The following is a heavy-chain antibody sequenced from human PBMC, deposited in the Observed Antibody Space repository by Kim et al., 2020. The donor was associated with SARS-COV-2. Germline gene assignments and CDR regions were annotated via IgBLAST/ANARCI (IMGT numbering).Heavy chain of an antibody. V-gene: IGHV4-61*02. CDR2: IYTSGST. CDR3: ARESTRYYGSGSYDY. Sequence: SETLSLTCTVSGGSISSGSYYWSWIRQPAGKGLEWIGRIYTSGSTNYNPSLKSRVTISVDTSKNQFSLKLSSVTAADTAVYYCARESTRYYGSGSYDYWGQGTLVTVSS. CDR1: GGSISSGSYY. D-gene: IGHD3-10*01. J-gene: IGHJ4*02.